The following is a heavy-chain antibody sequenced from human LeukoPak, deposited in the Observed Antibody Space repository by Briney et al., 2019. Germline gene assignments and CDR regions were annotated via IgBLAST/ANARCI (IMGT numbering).Heavy chain of an antibody. CDR2: IHHSGST. V-gene: IGHV4-39*07. CDR1: GGSISSSSYY. Sequence: SETLSLTCTVSGGSISSSSYYWGWIRQPPGKGLECIGEIHHSGSTNYNPSLKSRVTLSVDTSKNQFSLKLSSVTAADTAAYYCARSRGWLQSHPLGYWGQGTLVTVSS. J-gene: IGHJ4*02. D-gene: IGHD5-24*01. CDR3: ARSRGWLQSHPLGY.